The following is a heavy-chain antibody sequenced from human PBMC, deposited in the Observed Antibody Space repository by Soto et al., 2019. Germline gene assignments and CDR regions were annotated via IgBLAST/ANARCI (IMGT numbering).Heavy chain of an antibody. D-gene: IGHD3-3*01. V-gene: IGHV1-69*02. CDR3: ATVLYDFWSGYYPGNY. CDR2: IIPILGIA. J-gene: IGHJ4*02. CDR1: GGTFSSYT. Sequence: QVQLVQSGAEVKKPGSSVKVSCKASGGTFSSYTISWVRHAPGQGLEWMGRIIPILGIANYAQKFQGRVTITADKSTSTAYMELSSLRSEDTAVYYCATVLYDFWSGYYPGNYWGQGTLVTVSS.